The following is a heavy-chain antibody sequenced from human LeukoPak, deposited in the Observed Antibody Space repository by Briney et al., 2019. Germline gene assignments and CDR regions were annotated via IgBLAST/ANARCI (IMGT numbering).Heavy chain of an antibody. CDR3: ARDPCSGGSCYSYWFDP. CDR1: GYTFTGYY. V-gene: IGHV1-2*02. Sequence: ASVKVSCKASGYTFTGYYMHWVRQAPGQGLEWMGLINPNSGGTNYAQKLQGRVTMTRDTSISTAYMELSRLRSDDTAVYYCARDPCSGGSCYSYWFDPWGEGALVTVSS. D-gene: IGHD2-15*01. CDR2: INPNSGGT. J-gene: IGHJ5*02.